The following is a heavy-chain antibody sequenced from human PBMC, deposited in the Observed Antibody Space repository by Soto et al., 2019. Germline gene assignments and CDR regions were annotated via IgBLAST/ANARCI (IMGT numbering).Heavy chain of an antibody. Sequence: QVQLQESGPGLVKPSQTLSLTCTVSGASISSGNYYWSWIRQHPGKGLEWIGYIFYSGSTYYNPSLKSRVTISVDTSKNQFSLKLSSVTAADTAVYYCARTSYDSSGTAADPWGQGTLVTVSS. CDR2: IFYSGST. CDR3: ARTSYDSSGTAADP. J-gene: IGHJ5*02. D-gene: IGHD3-22*01. V-gene: IGHV4-31*03. CDR1: GASISSGNYY.